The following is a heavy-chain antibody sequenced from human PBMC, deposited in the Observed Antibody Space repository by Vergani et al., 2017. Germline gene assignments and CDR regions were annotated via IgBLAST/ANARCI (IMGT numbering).Heavy chain of an antibody. V-gene: IGHV4-39*07. J-gene: IGHJ6*02. CDR2: IYYSGST. CDR1: GGSISSSSYY. Sequence: QLQLQESGPGLVKPSETLSLTCTVSGGSISSSSYYWGWIRQPPGKGLEWIGSIYYSGSTNYNPSLKSRVTISVDKSKNQFSLKLSSVTAADTAVYYCARETYYYGMDVWGQGTTVTVSS. CDR3: ARETYYYGMDV.